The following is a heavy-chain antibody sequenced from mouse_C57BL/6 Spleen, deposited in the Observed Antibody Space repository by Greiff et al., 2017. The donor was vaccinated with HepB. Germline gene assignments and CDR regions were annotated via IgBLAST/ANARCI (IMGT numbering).Heavy chain of an antibody. CDR1: GYTFTDYN. Sequence: VHVKQSGPELVKPGASVKIPCKASGYTFTDYNMDWVKQSHGKSLEWIGDINPNNGGTIYNQKFKGKATLTVDKSSSTAYMELRSLTSEDTAVYYCARYGYYGSRRYFDVWGTGTTVTVSS. V-gene: IGHV1-18*01. CDR2: INPNNGGT. J-gene: IGHJ1*03. D-gene: IGHD1-1*01. CDR3: ARYGYYGSRRYFDV.